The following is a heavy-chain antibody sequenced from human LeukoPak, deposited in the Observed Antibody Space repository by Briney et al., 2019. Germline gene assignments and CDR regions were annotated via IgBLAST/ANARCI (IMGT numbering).Heavy chain of an antibody. CDR2: IKQDGSEK. V-gene: IGHV3-7*01. Sequence: PGGSLRLSCAASGFTFSSYWMSWVRQAPGKGLEWVANIKQDGSEKYYVDSVKGRFTISRDNAKNSLYLQMNSLRGEDTAVYYCARVRWDGAITIFVVVITGAFDICGQGTMVTVSS. J-gene: IGHJ3*02. D-gene: IGHD3-3*01. CDR1: GFTFSSYW. CDR3: ARVRWDGAITIFVVVITGAFDI.